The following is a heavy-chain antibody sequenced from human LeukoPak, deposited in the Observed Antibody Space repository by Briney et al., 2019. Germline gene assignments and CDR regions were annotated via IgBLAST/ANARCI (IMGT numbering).Heavy chain of an antibody. CDR1: GYTFTSYG. V-gene: IGHV1-8*02. CDR3: AREHRYCSSTSCYLYYYYYGMDV. J-gene: IGHJ6*02. D-gene: IGHD2-2*01. Sequence: GASVKVSCKASGYTFTSYGINWVRQATGQGLEWMGWMNPNSGNTGYAQKFQGRVTMTRNTSISTAYMELSSLRSEDTAVYYCAREHRYCSSTSCYLYYYYYGMDVWGQGTTVTVSS. CDR2: MNPNSGNT.